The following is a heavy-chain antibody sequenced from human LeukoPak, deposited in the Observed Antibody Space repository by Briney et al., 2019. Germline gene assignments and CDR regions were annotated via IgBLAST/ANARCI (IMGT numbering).Heavy chain of an antibody. D-gene: IGHD4-17*01. J-gene: IGHJ4*02. CDR3: VKDPMTTMPSHFDY. CDR2: ISSNVGGT. Sequence: GGSLRLSCSASGFTFSSYAMEWVRQGPGKGLEYVSGISSNVGGTYYADSVKGRFTISRDNSKNTLYLQMSSLRAEDTAVYYCVKDPMTTMPSHFDYWGQGTLVTVSS. V-gene: IGHV3-64D*06. CDR1: GFTFSSYA.